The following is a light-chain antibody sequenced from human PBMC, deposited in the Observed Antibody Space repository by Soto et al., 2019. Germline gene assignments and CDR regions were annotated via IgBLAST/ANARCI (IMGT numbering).Light chain of an antibody. Sequence: DIQMTQSPSTLSASVGDRVTITGRASQSISSWLAWYQQKPGKAPKLLIYKASSLESGVPSRFSGSGSGTEFTLTISSLQPDDFATYYCQQYNSYPFTFGPWDQSGYQT. CDR3: QQYNSYPFT. CDR2: KAS. J-gene: IGKJ3*01. V-gene: IGKV1-5*03. CDR1: QSISSW.